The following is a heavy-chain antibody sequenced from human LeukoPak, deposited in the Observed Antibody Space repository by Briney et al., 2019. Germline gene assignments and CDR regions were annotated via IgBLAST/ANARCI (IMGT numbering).Heavy chain of an antibody. V-gene: IGHV3-30*04. CDR3: ARDPTTRSNRAQFYSDY. J-gene: IGHJ4*02. CDR1: GFTFSSFA. CDR2: ISLNGGDT. Sequence: GGSLRLSCAASGFTFSSFAMHWVRQAPGKGLEWVAVISLNGGDTNYAGSVKGRFTISRDNSKNTLYLQMNSLRAEDTAVYYCARDPTTRSNRAQFYSDYWGQGTLVIVSP. D-gene: IGHD4-17*01.